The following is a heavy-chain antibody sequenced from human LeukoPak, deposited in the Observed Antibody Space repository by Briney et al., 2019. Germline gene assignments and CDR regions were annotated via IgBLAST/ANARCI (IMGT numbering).Heavy chain of an antibody. J-gene: IGHJ4*02. D-gene: IGHD4-11*01. CDR2: INHSGST. CDR3: ARAVLRFVPGVTTGFDY. V-gene: IGHV4-34*01. Sequence: SETLSLTCAVYGGSFSGYYWSWIRQPPGKGLEWIGEINHSGSTNYNPSLKSRVTISVDTSKNQFSLKLSSVTAADTAVYYCARAVLRFVPGVTTGFDYWGQGTLVTVSS. CDR1: GGSFSGYY.